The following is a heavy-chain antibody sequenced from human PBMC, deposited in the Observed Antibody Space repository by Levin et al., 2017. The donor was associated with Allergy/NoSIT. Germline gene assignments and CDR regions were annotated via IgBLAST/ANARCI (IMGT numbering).Heavy chain of an antibody. J-gene: IGHJ4*02. CDR2: ISSTGSTI. D-gene: IGHD3-3*01. CDR1: GFTFSSYE. CDR3: ARQLGNFWSGYNYFDY. V-gene: IGHV3-48*03. Sequence: SGGSLRLSCAASGFTFSSYEMNWVRRAPGKGLEWVLYISSTGSTIYSADSVKGRFTISRDNAKNSLYLHMNSLRAEDTAVYYCARQLGNFWSGYNYFDYWGQGTLVTVSS.